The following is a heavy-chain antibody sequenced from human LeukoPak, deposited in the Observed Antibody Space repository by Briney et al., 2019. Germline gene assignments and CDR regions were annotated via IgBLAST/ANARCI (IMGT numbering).Heavy chain of an antibody. CDR3: ARVGGSSDFDY. CDR2: IDTDGSST. J-gene: IGHJ4*02. CDR1: GFTFSTYW. D-gene: IGHD3-10*01. Sequence: XGSLRLSCAASGFTFSTYWIHGVRQAPGKGLVWVSRIDTDGSSTTYADSVKGRFTISRDNAKNTLYLQMNSLRAEDTAVYYCARVGGSSDFDYWGQGTLVTVSS. V-gene: IGHV3-74*01.